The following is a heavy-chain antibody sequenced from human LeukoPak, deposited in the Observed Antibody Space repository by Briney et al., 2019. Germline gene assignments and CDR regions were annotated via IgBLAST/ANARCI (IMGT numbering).Heavy chain of an antibody. J-gene: IGHJ4*02. CDR2: INHSGST. CDR1: GGSFSGYY. Sequence: SETLSLTCAVYGGSFSGYYWSWIRQPPGKGLEWIGEINHSGSTNYNPSLKSRVTMSVDTSKNQFSLKLSSVTAADTAVYYCAPPLADSSGYYSGYWGQGTLVTVSS. V-gene: IGHV4-34*01. CDR3: APPLADSSGYYSGY. D-gene: IGHD3-22*01.